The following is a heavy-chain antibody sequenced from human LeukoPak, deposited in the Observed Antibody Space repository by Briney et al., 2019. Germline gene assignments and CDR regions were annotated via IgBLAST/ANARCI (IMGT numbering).Heavy chain of an antibody. D-gene: IGHD5-18*01. CDR2: IYWDEDK. CDR1: GFSLSTSGVA. Sequence: SGPTLVNPTQTLTLTCTVSGFSLSTSGVAVGWIRQPPGKALEWLALIYWDEDKRYSPSLKSRLTFTNDTSKNQVVLTMSNMDPVDTATYYCAHKSVDTSIDYWGQGTLVTVSS. J-gene: IGHJ4*02. V-gene: IGHV2-5*02. CDR3: AHKSVDTSIDY.